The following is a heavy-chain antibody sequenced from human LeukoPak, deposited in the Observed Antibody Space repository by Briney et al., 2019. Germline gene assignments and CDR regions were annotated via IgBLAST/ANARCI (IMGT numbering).Heavy chain of an antibody. CDR3: ARDPVDYYDSSGYRTGY. D-gene: IGHD3-22*01. CDR2: IYYSGST. CDR1: GGSISSGDYY. V-gene: IGHV4-30-4*08. J-gene: IGHJ4*02. Sequence: SETLSLTCIVSGGSISSGDYYWSWIRQPPGKGLEWIGYIYYSGSTYYNPSLKSRVTISVDTSKNQFSLKLSSVTAADTAVYYCARDPVDYYDSSGYRTGYWGQGTLVTVSS.